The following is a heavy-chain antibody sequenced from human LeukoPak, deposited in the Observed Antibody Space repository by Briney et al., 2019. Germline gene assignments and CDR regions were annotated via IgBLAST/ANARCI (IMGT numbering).Heavy chain of an antibody. J-gene: IGHJ3*02. CDR2: IYGDDDK. D-gene: IGHD5-18*01. CDR3: AHQLSTNAFDI. CDR1: GFSFSTSGVG. V-gene: IGHV2-5*02. Sequence: SGPTLVKPTQTLTLTCTFSGFSFSTSGVGVGWIRQPPGKALEWLALIYGDDDKRYTPSLSSRLTITKDTPKNQVVLTMTNMDPVDTATYYCAHQLSTNAFDIWGQGTMVTVSS.